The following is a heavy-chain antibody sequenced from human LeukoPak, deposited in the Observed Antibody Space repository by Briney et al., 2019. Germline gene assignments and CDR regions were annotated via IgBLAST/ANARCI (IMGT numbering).Heavy chain of an antibody. CDR1: GFTFSNYW. CDR3: ARDPYSGRYGDYYYYYMDV. Sequence: GGSLRLSCTASGFTFSNYWMSWVRQAPGKGPEWVANMKQDGSEIYYVDSVKGRFTISRDNAKNSVYLEMNNLRAEDTAVYYCARDPYSGRYGDYYYYYMDVWGKGTTVTISS. J-gene: IGHJ6*03. D-gene: IGHD1-26*01. V-gene: IGHV3-7*01. CDR2: MKQDGSEI.